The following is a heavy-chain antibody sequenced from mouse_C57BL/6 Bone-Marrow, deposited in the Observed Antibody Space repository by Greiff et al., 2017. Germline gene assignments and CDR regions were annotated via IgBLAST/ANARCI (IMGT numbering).Heavy chain of an antibody. V-gene: IGHV1-26*01. J-gene: IGHJ4*01. Sequence: VQLQQSGPELVKPGASVKISCKASGYTFTDYYMNWVKQSHGKSLEWIGDINPNNGGTSYNEKFKGKATLTVDKSSSTAYMELSSLTSEDSAVYYCARGGYGSTLYYAMDYWGQGTPVTVSA. D-gene: IGHD1-1*01. CDR3: ARGGYGSTLYYAMDY. CDR2: INPNNGGT. CDR1: GYTFTDYY.